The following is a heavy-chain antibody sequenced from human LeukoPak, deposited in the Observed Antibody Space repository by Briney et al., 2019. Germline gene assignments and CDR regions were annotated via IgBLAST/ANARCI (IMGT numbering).Heavy chain of an antibody. Sequence: GGSLRLSCGASGFTFSNYGMLWVRQAPGKGLDWVAFIRYDGNNKLYADSVKGRFTISRDNSKNTLYLHINSLRAEDTAVYYCARDSYYYDSSGYYRFDYWGQGTLVTVSS. CDR1: GFTFSNYG. V-gene: IGHV3-30*02. CDR3: ARDSYYYDSSGYYRFDY. CDR2: IRYDGNNK. J-gene: IGHJ4*02. D-gene: IGHD3-22*01.